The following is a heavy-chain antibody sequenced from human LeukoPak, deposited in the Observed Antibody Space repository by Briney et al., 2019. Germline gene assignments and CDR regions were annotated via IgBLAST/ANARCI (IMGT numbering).Heavy chain of an antibody. CDR2: SYSGGST. CDR1: GFTVSSNY. V-gene: IGHV3-66*01. J-gene: IGHJ4*02. Sequence: GGSLRLSCAASGFTVSSNYMSWVRQAPGKGLEWVSVSYSGGSTYYADSVKGRFTISRDNSKNTLYLQMNSLRAEDTAVYYCARDPGYSSSWLDYWGQGTLVTVSS. D-gene: IGHD6-13*01. CDR3: ARDPGYSSSWLDY.